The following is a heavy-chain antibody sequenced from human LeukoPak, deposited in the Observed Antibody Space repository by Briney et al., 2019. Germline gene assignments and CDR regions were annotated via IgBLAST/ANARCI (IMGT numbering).Heavy chain of an antibody. D-gene: IGHD2-15*01. J-gene: IGHJ3*02. CDR2: INHRGST. CDR3: ARDCGGGSCYGAFEI. Sequence: SETLSPTCTVSGGSISTGDYHWSWIRQPPGKGLEWMGYINHRGSTYYNSSLKSRVTMSLDTSRDQFSLRLSSMIAADTAVYYCARDCGGGSCYGAFEIWGQGTMVTVSS. CDR1: GGSISTGDYH. V-gene: IGHV4-30-4*01.